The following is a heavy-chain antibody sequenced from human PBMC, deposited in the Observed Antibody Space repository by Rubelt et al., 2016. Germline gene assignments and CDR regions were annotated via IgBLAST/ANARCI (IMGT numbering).Heavy chain of an antibody. CDR1: GDSIRSSDDY. Sequence: LQLQESGPGLVKPSETLSLTCTVSGDSIRSSDDYWAWIRQPPGKGLEWIASILRSGTTYYHPSLKSRVTISVATSNNHFSLNLTSVTAADTAVYFCARDRHNYGRVDYWGQGSLVTVSS. CDR3: ARDRHNYGRVDY. CDR2: ILRSGTT. V-gene: IGHV4-39*07. J-gene: IGHJ4*02. D-gene: IGHD5-18*01.